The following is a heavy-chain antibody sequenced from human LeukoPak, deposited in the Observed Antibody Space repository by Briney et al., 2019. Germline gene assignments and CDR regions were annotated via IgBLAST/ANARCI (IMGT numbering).Heavy chain of an antibody. Sequence: GASVKVSCKASGGSFSTYAISWVRQAPGQGLEWMGGIIPIFGTTTYAQKFQGRVTITADESTSTAYMELSNLRSEDTAVYYCARSRYYYDSSGYYGDYWGQGTLVTVSS. CDR3: ARSRYYYDSSGYYGDY. D-gene: IGHD3-22*01. V-gene: IGHV1-69*13. CDR1: GGSFSTYA. CDR2: IIPIFGTT. J-gene: IGHJ4*02.